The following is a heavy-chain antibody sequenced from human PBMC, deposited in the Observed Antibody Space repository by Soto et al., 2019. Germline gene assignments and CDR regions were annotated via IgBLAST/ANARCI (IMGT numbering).Heavy chain of an antibody. CDR1: GFTFSSYG. CDR3: AKDGVDIVVVVAATRAVGYFDY. V-gene: IGHV3-30*18. D-gene: IGHD2-15*01. Sequence: GGSLRLSCAASGFTFSSYGMHWVRQAPGKGLEWVAVISYDGSNKYYADSVKGRFTISRDNSKNTLYLQMNSLRAEDTAVYYCAKDGVDIVVVVAATRAVGYFDYWGQGTLVTVSS. CDR2: ISYDGSNK. J-gene: IGHJ4*02.